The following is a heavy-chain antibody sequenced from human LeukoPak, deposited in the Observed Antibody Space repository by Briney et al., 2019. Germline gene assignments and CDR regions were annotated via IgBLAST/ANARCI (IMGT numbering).Heavy chain of an antibody. CDR2: ISTYNGNT. J-gene: IGHJ4*02. CDR1: GYIFTDYY. Sequence: ASVKVSCKTSGYIFTDYYMHWVRQAPGQGLEWMGWISTYNGNTNYAQKLQGRVTMTTDTSTSTAYMELRSLISDDAAVYYCARGDDYGDYWGLYWGQGTLVTVSS. D-gene: IGHD4-17*01. V-gene: IGHV1-18*04. CDR3: ARGDDYGDYWGLY.